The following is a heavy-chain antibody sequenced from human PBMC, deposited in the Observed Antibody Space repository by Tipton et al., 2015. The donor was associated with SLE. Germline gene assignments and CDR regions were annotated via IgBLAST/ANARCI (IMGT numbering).Heavy chain of an antibody. J-gene: IGHJ3*02. D-gene: IGHD1-7*01. V-gene: IGHV4-34*10. CDR1: GGSFNDHY. CDR3: ARREGGNYAAAFDI. CDR2: INHSGST. Sequence: LRLSCAVYGGSFNDHYWSWIRQSPGKGLEWIGEINHSGSTNYNSSLKSRVTMSVDTSKNQFSLKLSSVTAADTAVYYCARREGGNYAAAFDIWGQGTMVTVSS.